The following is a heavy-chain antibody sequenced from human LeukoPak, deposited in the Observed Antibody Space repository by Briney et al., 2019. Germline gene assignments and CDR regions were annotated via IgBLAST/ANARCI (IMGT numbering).Heavy chain of an antibody. CDR2: IYYSGST. CDR1: GGSISSFY. V-gene: IGHV4-59*08. J-gene: IGHJ4*02. D-gene: IGHD6-13*01. Sequence: PSETLSLTCTVSGGSISSFYWSWIRQPPGKGLEWIGYIYYSGSTTYNPSLKSSGTISVDTSRNQFPLNLTSVTAADTAVYFCARHGSWTSSPPRYYFDYWGQGTLVTVSS. CDR3: ARHGSWTSSPPRYYFDY.